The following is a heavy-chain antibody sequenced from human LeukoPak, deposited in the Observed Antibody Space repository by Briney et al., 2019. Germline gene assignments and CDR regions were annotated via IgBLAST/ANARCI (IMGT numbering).Heavy chain of an antibody. CDR2: INHSGST. V-gene: IGHV4-34*01. CDR1: GGSFSGYY. CDR3: ARAVEDYDFWSGFYYFDY. J-gene: IGHJ4*02. D-gene: IGHD3-3*01. Sequence: SETLSLTCAVYGGSFSGYYWSWIRQPPGKGLEWIGEINHSGSTNYNPSLKSRVTISVDTSKNQFSLKLSSVTAADTAVYYCARAVEDYDFWSGFYYFDYWGQGTLVTVSS.